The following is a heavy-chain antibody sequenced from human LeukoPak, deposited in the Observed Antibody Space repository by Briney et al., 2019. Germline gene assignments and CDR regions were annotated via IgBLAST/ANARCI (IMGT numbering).Heavy chain of an antibody. CDR2: ISSSSSYI. CDR3: ARVIWFRESDY. V-gene: IGHV3-21*01. D-gene: IGHD3-10*01. Sequence: RRSLRLSCAASGFTFSSYSMNWVRQAPGKGLEWVSSISSSSSYIYYADSVKGRFTISRDNAKNSLYLQMNSLRAEDTAVYYCARVIWFRESDYWGQGTLVTVSS. J-gene: IGHJ4*02. CDR1: GFTFSSYS.